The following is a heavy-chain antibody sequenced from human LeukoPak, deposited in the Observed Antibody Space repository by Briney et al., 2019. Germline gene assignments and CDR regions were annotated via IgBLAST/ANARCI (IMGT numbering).Heavy chain of an antibody. CDR3: ARSQGGTMSLRHFDL. CDR2: ISGNSGST. J-gene: IGHJ2*01. Sequence: PGGPLRLSCAASGFTFSSYAMNWVRQAPGKELEWVSSISGNSGSTYYADSVKGRFTISRDNSKNMLYLQMNSLRAEDTAVYYCARSQGGTMSLRHFDLWGRGTLVTVSS. D-gene: IGHD3-22*01. CDR1: GFTFSSYA. V-gene: IGHV3-23*01.